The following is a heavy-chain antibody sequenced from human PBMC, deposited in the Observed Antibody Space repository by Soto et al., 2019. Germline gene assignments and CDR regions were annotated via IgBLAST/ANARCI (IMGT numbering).Heavy chain of an antibody. D-gene: IGHD3-10*01. CDR3: ARLMDVRGVIINLYNWFDP. Sequence: SETLSLTCAVSGGSISSSNWWSWVRQPPGKGLEWIGEIYHSGSTNYNPSLKSRVTISVDKSKNQFSLKLSSVTAADTAVYYCARLMDVRGVIINLYNWFDPWGQGTLVTVSS. CDR2: IYHSGST. J-gene: IGHJ5*02. V-gene: IGHV4-4*02. CDR1: GGSISSSNW.